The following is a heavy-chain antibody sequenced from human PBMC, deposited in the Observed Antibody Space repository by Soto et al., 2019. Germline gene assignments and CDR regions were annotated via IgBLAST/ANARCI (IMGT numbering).Heavy chain of an antibody. J-gene: IGHJ4*02. D-gene: IGHD2-15*01. Sequence: ASVKVSCKASGYTFTSYYMHWVRQAPGQGLEWIGLINPSGGVADYAQKFQGRVTVTRDTSTNTVYMELSSLRSEDTAVYYCARDSPLGYCSGGSCYSLAFDYWGQGTLVTVSS. CDR1: GYTFTSYY. V-gene: IGHV1-46*01. CDR3: ARDSPLGYCSGGSCYSLAFDY. CDR2: INPSGGVA.